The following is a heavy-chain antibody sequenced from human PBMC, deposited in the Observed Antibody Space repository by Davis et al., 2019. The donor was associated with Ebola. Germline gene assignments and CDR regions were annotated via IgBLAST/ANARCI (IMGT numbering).Heavy chain of an antibody. J-gene: IGHJ4*02. CDR1: GGSISSGGYS. D-gene: IGHD3-16*02. CDR2: IYHSGST. V-gene: IGHV4-30-2*01. CDR3: ARINDYVWGNYRPVDY. Sequence: MPSETLSLTCAVSGGSISSGGYSWSWIRQPPGKGLEWIGYIYHSGSTYYNPSLKSRVTISVDRSKNQFSLKLSSVTAADTAVYYCARINDYVWGNYRPVDYWGQGTLVTVSS.